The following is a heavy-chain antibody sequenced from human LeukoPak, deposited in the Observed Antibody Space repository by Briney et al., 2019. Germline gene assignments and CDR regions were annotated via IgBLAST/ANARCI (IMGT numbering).Heavy chain of an antibody. V-gene: IGHV4-4*07. CDR2: IYSSGST. CDR3: ARDGLGSGWYSVWFDP. Sequence: SSETPSLTCTVSGGSISSYYWSWIRQPAGKGLEWIGRIYSSGSTNYNPSLKSRVTMSIDTSKNQFSLKLSSVTAADTAMYYCARDGLGSGWYSVWFDPWGQGTLVTVSS. CDR1: GGSISSYY. J-gene: IGHJ5*02. D-gene: IGHD6-19*01.